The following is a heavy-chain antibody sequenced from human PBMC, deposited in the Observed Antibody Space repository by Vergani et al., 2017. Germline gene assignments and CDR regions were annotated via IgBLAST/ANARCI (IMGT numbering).Heavy chain of an antibody. J-gene: IGHJ6*03. V-gene: IGHV4-34*01. D-gene: IGHD2-15*01. CDR3: ARKKVVVRWVTHYYMDV. CDR2: INHSGST. Sequence: QVQLQQWGAGLLKPSETLSLTCAVYGGSFSGYYWSWIRQPPGKGLEWIGEINHSGSTNYNPSLKSRVTISVDPSKNQFSLKLSSVTAADTAVYYCARKKVVVRWVTHYYMDVWGKGTTVTVSS. CDR1: GGSFSGYY.